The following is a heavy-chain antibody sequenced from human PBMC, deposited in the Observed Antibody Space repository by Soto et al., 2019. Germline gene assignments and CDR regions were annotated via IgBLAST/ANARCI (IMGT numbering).Heavy chain of an antibody. Sequence: SVKVSCKASGGTFSSYTISWVRQAPGQGLEWMGRTIPILGIANYAQKFQGRVTITADKSTSTAYMELSSLRSEDTAVYYCARRSQYSGYDRFAFDIWGQGTMVTVSS. J-gene: IGHJ3*02. CDR1: GGTFSSYT. V-gene: IGHV1-69*02. D-gene: IGHD5-12*01. CDR3: ARRSQYSGYDRFAFDI. CDR2: TIPILGIA.